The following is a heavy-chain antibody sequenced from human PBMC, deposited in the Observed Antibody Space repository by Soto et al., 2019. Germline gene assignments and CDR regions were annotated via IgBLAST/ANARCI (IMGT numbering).Heavy chain of an antibody. V-gene: IGHV4-4*02. J-gene: IGHJ6*02. CDR1: GGSISSSNW. CDR2: IYHSGST. CDR3: ARVLWFDYYYYGMDV. D-gene: IGHD3-10*01. Sequence: SETLSLTCAVSGGSISSSNWWSWVRQPPGKGLEWIGEIYHSGSTNCNPSLKSRVTISVDKSKNQFSLKLSSVTAADTAVYYCARVLWFDYYYYGMDVWGQGTTVTVSS.